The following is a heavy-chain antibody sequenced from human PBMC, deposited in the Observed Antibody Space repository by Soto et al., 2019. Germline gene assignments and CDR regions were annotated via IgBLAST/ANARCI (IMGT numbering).Heavy chain of an antibody. J-gene: IGHJ6*02. CDR3: ARDFMYYYDSSGYTRNYYGMDV. V-gene: IGHV4-59*01. D-gene: IGHD3-22*01. CDR1: GGSISSYY. CDR2: IYYSGST. Sequence: SETLSLTCTVSGGSISSYYWSWIRQPPGKGLEWIGYIYYSGSTNYNPSLKSRVTISVDTSKNQFSLKLSSVTAADTAVYYCARDFMYYYDSSGYTRNYYGMDVWGQGTTVTVSS.